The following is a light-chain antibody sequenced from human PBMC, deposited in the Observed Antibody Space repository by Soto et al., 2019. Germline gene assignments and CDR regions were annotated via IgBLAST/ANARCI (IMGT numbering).Light chain of an antibody. CDR3: QQYGSSPFT. Sequence: EIVLTQSPGTLSLSPGERATLSCRASQSVSSSYLAWYQQKPGQAPRLLIYGASSRATGIPDRFSGSGSGTDFTLTISRLEPEDFAVYSCQQYGSSPFTFGPGTKADIK. CDR2: GAS. V-gene: IGKV3-20*01. J-gene: IGKJ3*01. CDR1: QSVSSSY.